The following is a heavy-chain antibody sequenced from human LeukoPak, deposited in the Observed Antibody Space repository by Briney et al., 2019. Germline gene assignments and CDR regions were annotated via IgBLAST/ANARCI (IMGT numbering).Heavy chain of an antibody. D-gene: IGHD6-19*01. CDR1: GFTFSSYA. J-gene: IGHJ4*02. CDR3: AKEGGMAVAGTIPFDS. V-gene: IGHV3-23*01. Sequence: PGGSLRLSCVASGFTFSSYAMSWVRLAPGKGLEWVAGISGNGGNKYYADSMKGRFTISRDNPKNTLFLQMSSLTAGDTAVYYCAKEGGMAVAGTIPFDSWGQGTLVTVSS. CDR2: ISGNGGNK.